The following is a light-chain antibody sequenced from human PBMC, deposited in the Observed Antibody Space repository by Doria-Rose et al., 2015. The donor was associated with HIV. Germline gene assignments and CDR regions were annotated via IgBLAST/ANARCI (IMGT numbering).Light chain of an antibody. V-gene: IGKV3-20*01. Sequence: TQSPGTLSLSPGERATLSCRASQSFSSTYLAWYQQKPGQAPSLLIYGGSTRATGIPDRFSASGSGTDFTLTINRLEPEDFALYYCHQYGTSWTSGQGTKVEI. CDR1: QSFSSTY. CDR3: HQYGTSWT. J-gene: IGKJ1*01. CDR2: GGS.